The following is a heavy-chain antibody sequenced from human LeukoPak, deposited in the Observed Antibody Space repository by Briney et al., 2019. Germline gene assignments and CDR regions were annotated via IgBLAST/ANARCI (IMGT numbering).Heavy chain of an antibody. Sequence: PGGSLRLSCVASGIIFSDFGMHWVRQAPGKGLEWMAIIWYDGSNKYYADSVKGRFTISRDNSQNTMYLQMNSLRAEDTAVYYCARDRDGSYDRGPRDAFDIWGQGTMVTVSS. D-gene: IGHD1-26*01. J-gene: IGHJ3*02. CDR2: IWYDGSNK. CDR3: ARDRDGSYDRGPRDAFDI. CDR1: GIIFSDFG. V-gene: IGHV3-33*01.